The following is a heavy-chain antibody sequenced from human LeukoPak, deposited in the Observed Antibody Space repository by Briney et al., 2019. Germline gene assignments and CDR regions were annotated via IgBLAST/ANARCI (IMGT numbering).Heavy chain of an antibody. CDR2: MNPNSGNT. J-gene: IGHJ4*02. CDR1: GYTFTSYD. CDR3: AREAAAGTFDY. D-gene: IGHD6-13*01. Sequence: ASVKVSCKASGYTFTSYDINWVRQATGQGLEWMGWMNPNSGNTGYAQKLQGRVTITRNTSISTAYMELSSLRSEDTAVYYCAREAAAGTFDYWGQGTLVTVSS. V-gene: IGHV1-8*03.